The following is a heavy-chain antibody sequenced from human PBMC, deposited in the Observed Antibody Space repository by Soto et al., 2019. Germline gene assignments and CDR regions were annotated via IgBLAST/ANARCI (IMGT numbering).Heavy chain of an antibody. J-gene: IGHJ4*02. CDR3: AKDPSSPITGTLDY. CDR2: ISGSGGST. CDR1: GVTFRSYA. V-gene: IGHV3-23*01. D-gene: IGHD1-20*01. Sequence: PVRSLRLSCAASGVTFRSYAMSWVRQAPGKGLEWVSAISGSGGSTYYADSVKGRFTISRDNSKNTLYLQMNSLRAEDTAVYYCAKDPSSPITGTLDYWGQGTLVTVSS.